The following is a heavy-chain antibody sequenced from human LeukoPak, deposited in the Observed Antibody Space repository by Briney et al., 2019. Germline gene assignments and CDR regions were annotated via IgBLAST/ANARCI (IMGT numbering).Heavy chain of an antibody. Sequence: GASVKVSCKASGGTFSSYAISWVRQAPGQGLEWMGRIIPILGIANYAQKFQGRVTITADKSTSTAYMELSSLRSEDTAVYYCARAGDTAMVGYYYYGMDVWGQGTTVTVSS. CDR2: IIPILGIA. J-gene: IGHJ6*02. D-gene: IGHD5-18*01. V-gene: IGHV1-69*04. CDR3: ARAGDTAMVGYYYYGMDV. CDR1: GGTFSSYA.